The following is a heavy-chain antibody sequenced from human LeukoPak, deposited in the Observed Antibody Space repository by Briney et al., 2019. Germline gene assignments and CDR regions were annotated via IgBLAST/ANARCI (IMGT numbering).Heavy chain of an antibody. CDR2: IYAGDTT. CDR1: GFTVVKNY. V-gene: IGHV3-53*01. Sequence: PGGSLRHSCAASGFTVVKNYMGWVRQAPGKGLEWVSVIYAGDTTYYTDSVKGRFTMSRDNSKNTVHLRMNSLRVDDAAVYYCASLNWHYYFMDDWGQRTTVIVSS. D-gene: IGHD3-3*02. J-gene: IGHJ6*03. CDR3: ASLNWHYYFMDD.